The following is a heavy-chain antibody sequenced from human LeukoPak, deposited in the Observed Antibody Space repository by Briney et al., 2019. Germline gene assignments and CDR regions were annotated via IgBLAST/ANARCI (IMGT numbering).Heavy chain of an antibody. V-gene: IGHV3-30*02. D-gene: IGHD1-1*01. Sequence: GGSLRLSCVASGFTFSSYAMHWVRQAPGKGLEWVAIIWYGGSNKYYADSVKGRFTISRDNSKNTLYLQMNSLRAEDTAVYYCAKDSGDIYYYYYMDVWAKGPRSPSP. CDR2: IWYGGSNK. CDR1: GFTFSSYA. CDR3: AKDSGDIYYYYYMDV. J-gene: IGHJ6*03.